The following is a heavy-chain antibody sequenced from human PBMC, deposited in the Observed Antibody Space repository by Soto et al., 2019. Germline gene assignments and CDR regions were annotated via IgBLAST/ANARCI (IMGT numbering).Heavy chain of an antibody. J-gene: IGHJ4*02. V-gene: IGHV1-69*02. CDR2: INPILSRS. Sequence: QVQLVQSGAEVKRPGSSVKVSCKASGDTFTFYSLNWVRQAPGLGLEWMGRINPILSRSTYAQRFQGRVTMTADKSTSTAYMELSSLRSEDTAIYYCASSYGSGYRAFDYWGQGALFTVSS. CDR1: GDTFTFYS. CDR3: ASSYGSGYRAFDY. D-gene: IGHD3-10*01.